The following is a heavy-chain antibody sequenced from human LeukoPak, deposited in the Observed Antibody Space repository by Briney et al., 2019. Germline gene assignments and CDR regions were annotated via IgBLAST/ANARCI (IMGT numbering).Heavy chain of an antibody. J-gene: IGHJ3*02. V-gene: IGHV4-59*01. CDR3: ARGVTSPLDAFDI. CDR1: GGSISTYY. CDR2: LYNSGST. D-gene: IGHD1-26*01. Sequence: KPSETLSLTCTVSGGSISTYYWNWMRQPPGKGLEWIGYLYNSGSTNYNPSLKSRLTISVDMSKNQLSPKLSSVTAADTAVYYCARGVTSPLDAFDIWGQGTMVTVSS.